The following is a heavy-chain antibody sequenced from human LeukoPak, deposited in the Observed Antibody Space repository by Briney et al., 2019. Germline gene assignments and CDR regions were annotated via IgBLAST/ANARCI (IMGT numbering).Heavy chain of an antibody. J-gene: IGHJ3*02. V-gene: IGHV3-20*01. D-gene: IGHD2-15*01. CDR1: GFTFDDYG. Sequence: GGSLRLSCAASGFTFDDYGMSWVRQAPGKGLEWVSGINWNGGSTGYADSVKGRFTISRDNAKNSLYLQMNSLRAEDMALYHCARDWAPSLHSVISNDAFDIWGQGTMVTVSS. CDR3: ARDWAPSLHSVISNDAFDI. CDR2: INWNGGST.